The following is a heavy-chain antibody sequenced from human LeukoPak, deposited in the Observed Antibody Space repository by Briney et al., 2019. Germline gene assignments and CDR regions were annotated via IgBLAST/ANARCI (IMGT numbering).Heavy chain of an antibody. CDR2: INHSGST. V-gene: IGHV4-34*01. CDR3: ARRRPLRVSDY. Sequence: PSETLSLTCAVYGGSFSGYYWSWIRQPPGKGLEWIGEINHSGSTNYNPSLKSRVTISVDTSKNQFSLKLSSVTAADTAVYYCARRRPLRVSDYWGQGTLVTVSS. CDR1: GGSFSGYY. D-gene: IGHD2-8*01. J-gene: IGHJ4*02.